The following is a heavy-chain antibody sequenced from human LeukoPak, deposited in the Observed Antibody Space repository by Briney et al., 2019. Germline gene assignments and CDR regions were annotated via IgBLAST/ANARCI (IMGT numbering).Heavy chain of an antibody. J-gene: IGHJ4*02. D-gene: IGHD3-22*01. CDR3: ARRGHYYDSSGYYYGLDS. CDR2: IYPGDSDT. CDR1: GYSFTSYW. Sequence: GESLKISCKGSGYSFTSYWIGWVRQMPGKGLEWMGIIYPGDSDTIYSPSFQGQVTISADKSISTAYLQWSSLKASDTAMYYCARRGHYYDSSGYYYGLDSWGQGTLVTVSS. V-gene: IGHV5-51*01.